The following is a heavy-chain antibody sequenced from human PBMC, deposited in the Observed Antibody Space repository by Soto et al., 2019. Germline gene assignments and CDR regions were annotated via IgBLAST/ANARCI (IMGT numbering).Heavy chain of an antibody. J-gene: IGHJ4*02. Sequence: GGSLRLSCATSGFNFKSYRMNWVRQAPGKWLEWISSISSTETYLHYADSVKGRFTISRDNTKNSLYLQMKSLRDDDTAIYYCAREGSYDASGSYIQAFCYWGQGXLVTVYS. CDR3: AREGSYDASGSYIQAFCY. CDR1: GFNFKSYR. CDR2: ISSTETYL. D-gene: IGHD3-22*01. V-gene: IGHV3-21*01.